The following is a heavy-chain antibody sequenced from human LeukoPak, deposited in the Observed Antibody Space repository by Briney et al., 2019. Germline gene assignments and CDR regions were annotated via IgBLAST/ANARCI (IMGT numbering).Heavy chain of an antibody. CDR3: ARGRRGNPHPPVYWYFDL. D-gene: IGHD1-14*01. CDR1: GGSISSGGYY. CDR2: IYHSGST. V-gene: IGHV4-30-2*01. Sequence: TSETLSLTCTVSGGSISSGGYYWSWIRQPPGKGLEWIGYIYHSGSTYYNPSLKSRVTISVDTSKNQFSLKLSSVTAADTAVYYCARGRRGNPHPPVYWYFDLWGRGTLVTVSS. J-gene: IGHJ2*01.